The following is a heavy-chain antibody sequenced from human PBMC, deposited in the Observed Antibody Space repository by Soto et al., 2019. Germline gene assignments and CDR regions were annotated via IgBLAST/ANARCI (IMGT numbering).Heavy chain of an antibody. CDR1: GGSIRSYR. CDR2: IYDGGSP. CDR3: ARVPDY. V-gene: IGHV4-59*12. Sequence: SETLSLTCTVSGGSIRSYRLNWIRQPPGKGLEWIGYIYDGGSPNYNPALKSRVTISVDTSKDQFSLKLNSVTAADTAVYYCARVPDYWGQGTLVTVSS. J-gene: IGHJ4*02.